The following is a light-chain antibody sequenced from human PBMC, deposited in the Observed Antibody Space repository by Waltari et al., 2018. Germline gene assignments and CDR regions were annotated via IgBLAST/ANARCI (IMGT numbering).Light chain of an antibody. CDR3: QQYYTTPFT. J-gene: IGKJ2*01. CDR2: WAF. Sequence: DIVMTQSPDSLAVSLGERATINCKSRHNILDSSNNKPHLAGYRQRPGQPPQVVIYWAFSRESGVPDRFTGSGSGTDFTLTISSLQADDVAVYYCQQYYTTPFTFGQGTKLEIK. CDR1: HNILDSSNNKPH. V-gene: IGKV4-1*01.